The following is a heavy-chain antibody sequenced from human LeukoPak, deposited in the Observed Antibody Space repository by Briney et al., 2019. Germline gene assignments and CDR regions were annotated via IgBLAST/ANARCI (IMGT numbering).Heavy chain of an antibody. D-gene: IGHD1-1*01. J-gene: IGHJ5*02. CDR1: GDTFSNFV. CDR3: TRDQNVRGVAAGMEGWFDP. CDR2: MIPKLDLT. Sequence: ASVKVSCKTSGDTFSNFVISWVRQAPAEGLEWMARMIPKLDLTKIAQKFEGRVTITADTSTSTVYLELSNVGSDDTAIYYCTRDQNVRGVAAGMEGWFDPWGQGTLVTVSS. V-gene: IGHV1-69*04.